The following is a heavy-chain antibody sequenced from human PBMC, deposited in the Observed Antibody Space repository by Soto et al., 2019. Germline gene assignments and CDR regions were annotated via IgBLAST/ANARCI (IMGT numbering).Heavy chain of an antibody. CDR2: IIPIFGTA. Sequence: SVKVSCKASGGTFSSYAISWVRQAPGQGLEWMGGIIPIFGTANYAQKFQGRVTITADKSTSTAYMELSSLRSEDTAVYYCARGDIAALLFDYWGQGTLVTVSS. D-gene: IGHD6-6*01. CDR1: GGTFSSYA. V-gene: IGHV1-69*06. CDR3: ARGDIAALLFDY. J-gene: IGHJ4*02.